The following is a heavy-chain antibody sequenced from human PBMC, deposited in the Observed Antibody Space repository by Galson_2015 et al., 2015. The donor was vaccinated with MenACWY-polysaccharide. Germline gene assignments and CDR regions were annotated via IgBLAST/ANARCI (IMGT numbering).Heavy chain of an antibody. J-gene: IGHJ4*02. CDR2: IWYDGSNK. V-gene: IGHV3-33*01. Sequence: SLRLSCAASGFTFSSYGMHWVRQAPGKGLEWVAVIWYDGSNKYYADSVKGRFTISRDNSKNTLYLQMNSLRAEDTAVYYCARRGYSYYYFDYWGQGTLVTVSS. CDR1: GFTFSSYG. D-gene: IGHD5-18*01. CDR3: ARRGYSYYYFDY.